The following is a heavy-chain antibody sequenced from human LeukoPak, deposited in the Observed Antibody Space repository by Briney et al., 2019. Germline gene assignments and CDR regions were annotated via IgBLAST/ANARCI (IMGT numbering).Heavy chain of an antibody. D-gene: IGHD6-19*01. Sequence: SETLSLTCTVSGGSISSGGYYWSWIRQPPGKGLEWIGYIYHSGSTYYDPSLKSRVAISVDRSKNQFSLKLSSVTAADTAVYYCAREAYSSGLFDYWGQGTLVTVSS. CDR1: GGSISSGGYY. J-gene: IGHJ4*02. CDR3: AREAYSSGLFDY. CDR2: IYHSGST. V-gene: IGHV4-30-2*01.